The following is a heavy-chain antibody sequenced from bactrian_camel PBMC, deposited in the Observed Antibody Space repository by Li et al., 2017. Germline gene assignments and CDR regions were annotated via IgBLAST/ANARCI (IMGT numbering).Heavy chain of an antibody. CDR1: ASAIRTGC. J-gene: IGHJ4*01. V-gene: IGHV3S40*01. Sequence: DVQLVESGGASVQVGGSLRLSCVTSASAIRTGCMAWFRQTPGKEREGVASRYIDDLTKSYARSVKGRFTISQDVAKNTVYLQMNNLQPEDTATYYCAEGRGSRGDHCYSLNYWGQGTQVTVS. CDR3: AEGRGSRGDHCYSLNY. CDR2: RYIDDLTK. D-gene: IGHD6*01.